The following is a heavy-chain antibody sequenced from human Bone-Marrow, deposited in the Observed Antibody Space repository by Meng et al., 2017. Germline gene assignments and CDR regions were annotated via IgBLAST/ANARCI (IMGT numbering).Heavy chain of an antibody. CDR3: ARVGYSGSRVTSYYFDY. V-gene: IGHV4-31*01. CDR1: GGSISSGGYY. CDR2: IYYSGST. Sequence: QGAVKGSGPGLVKPSQTLSPTCTVSGGSISSGGYYWSWIRQHPGKGLEWIGYIYYSGSTYYNPSLKSLVTISVDTSKNQFSLKLSSVTAADTAVYYCARVGYSGSRVTSYYFDYWGQGTLVTVSS. J-gene: IGHJ4*02. D-gene: IGHD1-26*01.